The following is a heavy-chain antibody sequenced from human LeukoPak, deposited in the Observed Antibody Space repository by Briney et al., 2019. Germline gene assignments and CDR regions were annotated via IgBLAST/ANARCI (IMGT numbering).Heavy chain of an antibody. J-gene: IGHJ3*02. D-gene: IGHD4-17*01. CDR3: ARRDYYGDYGAFDI. CDR1: GGSISSSSYY. V-gene: IGHV4-39*01. Sequence: SETLSLTCTVSGGSISSSSYYWGWIRQPPGKGLEWVGSIYYSGSTYYNPSLKSRVTISVDTSKNQFSLKLSSVTAADTAVYYCARRDYYGDYGAFDIWGQGTMVTVSS. CDR2: IYYSGST.